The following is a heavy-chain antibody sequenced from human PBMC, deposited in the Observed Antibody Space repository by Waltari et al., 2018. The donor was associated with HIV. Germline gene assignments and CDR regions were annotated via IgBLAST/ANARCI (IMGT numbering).Heavy chain of an antibody. CDR2: IWYDGSNK. CDR3: ARDGVNWNPEFDY. J-gene: IGHJ4*02. CDR1: GFTFSSYG. D-gene: IGHD1-20*01. V-gene: IGHV3-33*01. Sequence: QVQLVESGGGVVQPGRSLRLSCAASGFTFSSYGMHWVRQAPGKGLEWVAVIWYDGSNKYYADSVKGRFTISRDNSKNTLYLQMNSLRAEDTAVYYCARDGVNWNPEFDYWGQGTLVTVSS.